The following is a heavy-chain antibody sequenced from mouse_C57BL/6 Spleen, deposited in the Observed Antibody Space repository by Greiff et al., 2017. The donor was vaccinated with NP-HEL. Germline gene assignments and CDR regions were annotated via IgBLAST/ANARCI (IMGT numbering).Heavy chain of an antibody. CDR1: GYTFTSYW. D-gene: IGHD1-1*01. Sequence: QVQLQQPGAELVKPGASVKVSCKASGYTFTSYWMPWVKQRPGQGLEWIGRIHPSDSDTNYNQKFKGTATLTVDKSSSTAYMPLSSLTSEDSAVYYCAIYYYGSSPWYFDVWGTATTVTVSS. J-gene: IGHJ1*03. CDR2: IHPSDSDT. CDR3: AIYYYGSSPWYFDV. V-gene: IGHV1-74*01.